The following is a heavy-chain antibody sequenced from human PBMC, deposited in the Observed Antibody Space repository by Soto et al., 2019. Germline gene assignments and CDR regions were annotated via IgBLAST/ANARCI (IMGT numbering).Heavy chain of an antibody. V-gene: IGHV1-69*06. Sequence: SVKVSCKASGGTFSSYAISWVRQAPGQGLEWMGGTIPIFGTANYAQKFQGRVTITADKSTSTAYMELSSLRSEDTAVYYCARERTYYYGSGSYYNDESYAFDIWGQGTMVTVS. CDR3: ARERTYYYGSGSYYNDESYAFDI. J-gene: IGHJ3*02. CDR1: GGTFSSYA. D-gene: IGHD3-10*01. CDR2: TIPIFGTA.